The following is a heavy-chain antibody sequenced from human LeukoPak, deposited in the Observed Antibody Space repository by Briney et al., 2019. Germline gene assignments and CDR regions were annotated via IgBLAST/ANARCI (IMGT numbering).Heavy chain of an antibody. D-gene: IGHD2-2*01. V-gene: IGHV1-69*05. CDR1: GGTFSSYA. J-gene: IGHJ4*02. Sequence: SVKVSCKASGGTFSSYAISWVRQAPGQGLEWMGGIIPIFGTANYAQKFQGRVTITTDESTSTAYMELSSLRSEDTAVYYCVVVVVPAATGVDYWGQGTLVTVSS. CDR2: IIPIFGTA. CDR3: VVVVVPAATGVDY.